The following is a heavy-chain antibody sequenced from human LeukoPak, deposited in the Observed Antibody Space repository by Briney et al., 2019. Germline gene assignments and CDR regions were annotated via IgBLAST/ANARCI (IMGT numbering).Heavy chain of an antibody. CDR2: ISAYNGNT. D-gene: IGHD3-22*01. Sequence: ASVKVSCKASGYTFTSYGISWVRQAPGQGLEWMGWISAYNGNTNYAQKLQGRVTMTTDTSTSTAYMELRSLRSDDTAVYYCASSYYYDSSGYFPLDYWGQGTLVTVPS. CDR1: GYTFTSYG. V-gene: IGHV1-18*01. CDR3: ASSYYYDSSGYFPLDY. J-gene: IGHJ4*02.